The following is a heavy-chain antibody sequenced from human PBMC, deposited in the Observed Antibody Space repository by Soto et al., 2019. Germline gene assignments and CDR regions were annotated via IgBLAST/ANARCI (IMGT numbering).Heavy chain of an antibody. J-gene: IGHJ4*02. Sequence: SVKVSCKASGGTFSSYTISWVRQAPGQGLEWMGRIIPILGIANYAQKFQGRVTITADKSTSTAYMELSSLRSEDTAVYYCARQGNFRSGYDWPEYYFDYWGQGTLVTVSS. CDR3: ARQGNFRSGYDWPEYYFDY. V-gene: IGHV1-69*02. CDR1: GGTFSSYT. CDR2: IIPILGIA. D-gene: IGHD5-12*01.